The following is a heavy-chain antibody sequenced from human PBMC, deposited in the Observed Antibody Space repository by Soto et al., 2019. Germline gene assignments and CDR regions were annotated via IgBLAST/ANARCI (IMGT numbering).Heavy chain of an antibody. D-gene: IGHD3-22*01. Sequence: EVQLLESGGGLVQPGGSLRLSCAASGFTFSSYAMSWVRQAPGKGLEWVSAISGSGGSTYYADSVKGRFTISRDNYKNTLYLQMNSLRAEDTAVYYCAKASRGYYDSSGYSLEYFQHWGQGTLVTVSS. CDR2: ISGSGGST. CDR1: GFTFSSYA. V-gene: IGHV3-23*01. CDR3: AKASRGYYDSSGYSLEYFQH. J-gene: IGHJ1*01.